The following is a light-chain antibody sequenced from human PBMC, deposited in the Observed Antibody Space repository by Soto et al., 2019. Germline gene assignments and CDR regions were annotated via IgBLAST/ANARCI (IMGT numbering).Light chain of an antibody. CDR1: RRDVGGYNY. CDR2: EVT. J-gene: IGLJ1*01. Sequence: QPVLTQPASVSGSPGQSITISCTGTRRDVGGYNYVSWYQQYPGKSPKLLIYEVTHRPSGVSNRFSGSKSDNTASLTISGLQAEDEADYYCSSYTISNTLPFVFGTGTKLTVL. CDR3: SSYTISNTLPFV. V-gene: IGLV2-14*01.